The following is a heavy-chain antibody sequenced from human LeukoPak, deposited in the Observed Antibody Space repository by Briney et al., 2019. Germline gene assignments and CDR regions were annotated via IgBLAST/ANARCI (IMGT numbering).Heavy chain of an antibody. V-gene: IGHV4-30-4*08. CDR1: GGSISSGDYY. D-gene: IGHD3-3*01. CDR3: ARDSQRITIFGVVIGAFDI. Sequence: SQTLSLTCTVSGGSISSGDYYWSWIRQPPGKGLEWIGYIYYSGSTYYNPSLKSRVTISVDTSRNQFSLKLSSVTAADTAVYYCARDSQRITIFGVVIGAFDIWRQGTMVTVSS. J-gene: IGHJ3*02. CDR2: IYYSGST.